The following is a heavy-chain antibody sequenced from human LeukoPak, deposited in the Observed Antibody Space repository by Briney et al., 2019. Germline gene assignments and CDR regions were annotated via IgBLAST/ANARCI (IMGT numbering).Heavy chain of an antibody. CDR3: ARIGHDLYQTFDF. CDR1: GYTFTNYD. V-gene: IGHV1-8*01. Sequence: ASVKVSCKTSGYTFTNYDINWVRQATGQGLEWMGWMNPISGNTGCAQKFQGRVTMTRNTSISTAYMELSSLRSEDTAVYYCARIGHDLYQTFDFWGNGNLITVSS. CDR2: MNPISGNT. J-gene: IGHJ4*01. D-gene: IGHD2-2*01.